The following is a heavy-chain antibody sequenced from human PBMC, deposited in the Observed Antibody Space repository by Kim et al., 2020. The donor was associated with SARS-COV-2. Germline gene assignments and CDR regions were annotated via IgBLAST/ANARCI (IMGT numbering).Heavy chain of an antibody. V-gene: IGHV4-34*01. D-gene: IGHD6-13*01. J-gene: IGHJ4*02. CDR1: GGSFSGYY. CDR2: INHSGST. CDR3: ARPTGSYSSSRTAFDY. Sequence: SETLSLTCAVYGGSFSGYYWSWIRQPPGKGLEWIGEINHSGSTNYNPSLKSRVTISVDTSKNQFSLKLSSVTAADTAVYYCARPTGSYSSSRTAFDYWGQGTLVTVSS.